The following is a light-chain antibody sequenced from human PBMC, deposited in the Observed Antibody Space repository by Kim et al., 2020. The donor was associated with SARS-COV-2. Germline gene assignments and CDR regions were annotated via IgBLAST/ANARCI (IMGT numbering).Light chain of an antibody. CDR1: SSDVGGYNY. CDR2: DVS. CDR3: SSYTSSSTVV. Sequence: GQSITISCAGTSSDVGGYNYVSWYQQHPGKAPKLMIYDVSNRPSAVSNRFSGSKSGNTASLTISGLQAEDEADDYCSSYTSSSTVVFGGGTQLTVL. J-gene: IGLJ2*01. V-gene: IGLV2-14*03.